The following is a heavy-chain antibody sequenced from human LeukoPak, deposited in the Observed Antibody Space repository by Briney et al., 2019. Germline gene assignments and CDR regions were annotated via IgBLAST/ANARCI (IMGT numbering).Heavy chain of an antibody. CDR1: GGYISSYF. Sequence: SETLSLTCTVSGGYISSYFWSWIRQPPGKGLEWIGYIYYSGSSAYNPSLKSRVTISVDTSTKQFSLRLRSVTAADTAIYYCARGPYFTNHYDSSGYAYYFDSWGQGTLVTVSS. D-gene: IGHD3-22*01. J-gene: IGHJ4*02. CDR3: ARGPYFTNHYDSSGYAYYFDS. CDR2: IYYSGSS. V-gene: IGHV4-59*01.